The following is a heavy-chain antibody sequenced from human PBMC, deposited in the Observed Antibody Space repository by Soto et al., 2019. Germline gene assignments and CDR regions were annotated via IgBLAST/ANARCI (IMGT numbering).Heavy chain of an antibody. CDR1: GYSFTSYW. CDR2: IDPSDSYT. Sequence: EVQLMQSGAEVKKPGESLRISCKGSGYSFTSYWISWVRQMPGKGLEWMGRIDPSDSYTNYSPSFQGHVTISADKSISTAYLQWSSLKASDTAMYYCARHVREGLWFGELLYGWDYWGQGTLVTVSS. D-gene: IGHD3-10*01. J-gene: IGHJ4*02. V-gene: IGHV5-10-1*03. CDR3: ARHVREGLWFGELLYGWDY.